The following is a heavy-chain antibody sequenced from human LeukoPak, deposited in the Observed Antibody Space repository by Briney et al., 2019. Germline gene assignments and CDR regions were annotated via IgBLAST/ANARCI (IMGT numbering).Heavy chain of an antibody. CDR2: IIPILGIA. V-gene: IGHV1-69*04. J-gene: IGHJ4*02. Sequence: ASVKVSCKASGGTFSSYAISWVRQAPGQGLEWMGRIIPILGIANYAQKLQGRATITADKSTSTAYMELSSLRSEDTAVYYCAREDTLGSGDFDYWGQGTLVTVSS. CDR3: AREDTLGSGDFDY. CDR1: GGTFSSYA.